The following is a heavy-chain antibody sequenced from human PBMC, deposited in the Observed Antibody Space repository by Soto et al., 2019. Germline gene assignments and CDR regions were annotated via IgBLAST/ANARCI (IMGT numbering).Heavy chain of an antibody. CDR3: AREGGYYDFWSDPSLVYYGMDV. CDR1: GGSFSGYY. D-gene: IGHD3-3*01. CDR2: INHSGST. Sequence: SETLSLTCAVYGGSFSGYYWSWIRQPPGKGLEWIGEINHSGSTNYNPSLKSRVTISVDTSKNQFSLKLSSVTAADPAVYYCAREGGYYDFWSDPSLVYYGMDVWGQGTTVTV. J-gene: IGHJ6*02. V-gene: IGHV4-34*01.